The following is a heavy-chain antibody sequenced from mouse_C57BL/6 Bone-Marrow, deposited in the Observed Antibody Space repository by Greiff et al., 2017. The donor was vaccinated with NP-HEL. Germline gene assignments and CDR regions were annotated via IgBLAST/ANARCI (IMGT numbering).Heavy chain of an antibody. J-gene: IGHJ2*01. CDR2: FHPYNGDT. Sequence: VQLQQSGAELVKPGASVKMSCKASGYTFTTYPIEWMKQNHGKSLEWIGNFHPYNGDTKYNEKFKGKATLTVDKSSSTVYLELSRLTSDDSAVYYGARGYYGSREGAFDYWGQGTTLTVSS. CDR3: ARGYYGSREGAFDY. CDR1: GYTFTTYP. D-gene: IGHD1-1*01. V-gene: IGHV1-47*01.